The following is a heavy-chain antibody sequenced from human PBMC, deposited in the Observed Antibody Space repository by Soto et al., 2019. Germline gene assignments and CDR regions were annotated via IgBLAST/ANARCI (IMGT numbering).Heavy chain of an antibody. Sequence: GGSLRLSCAASGFTFSCYIVNWVRQAPGKGLEWVSYISSGSKTIYYAESVKGRFTVSRDNARNSQYLQMSSLRDEDTAVYYCAREDILGVRSFDYWGQGTLVTVS. D-gene: IGHD3-9*01. CDR1: GFTFSCYI. CDR2: ISSGSKTI. V-gene: IGHV3-48*02. J-gene: IGHJ4*02. CDR3: AREDILGVRSFDY.